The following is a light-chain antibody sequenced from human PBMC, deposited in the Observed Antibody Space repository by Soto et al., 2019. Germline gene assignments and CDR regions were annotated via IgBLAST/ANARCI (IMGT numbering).Light chain of an antibody. CDR3: SSYAGSNNYV. CDR2: EVS. Sequence: QSALTQPPSASGSPGQSVTISCTGTSSDVGGYDYVSWYQQHPGEAPRLMIYEVSKRPSGVPDRFSGSKSGNTASLTVSGLQAEDEADYYCSSYAGSNNYVFRTGTKVTVL. J-gene: IGLJ1*01. V-gene: IGLV2-8*01. CDR1: SSDVGGYDY.